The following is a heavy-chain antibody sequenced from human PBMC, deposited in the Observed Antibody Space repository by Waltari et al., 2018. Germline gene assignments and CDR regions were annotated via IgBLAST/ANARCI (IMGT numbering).Heavy chain of an antibody. V-gene: IGHV3-23*01. CDR2: IRXSGGST. D-gene: IGHD3-3*01. Sequence: EVQLLESXGGLVQPGGSXRLSCXASGFXFSSYAMSWVRQAQGKGLEWGSAIRXSGGSTYYADSVXGRXTISXXNXKNTLYLXXXSLRXEDTAVYYCAXEWLFRYXGQGTLVTVXS. J-gene: IGHJ4*02. CDR3: AXEWLFRY. CDR1: GFXFSSYA.